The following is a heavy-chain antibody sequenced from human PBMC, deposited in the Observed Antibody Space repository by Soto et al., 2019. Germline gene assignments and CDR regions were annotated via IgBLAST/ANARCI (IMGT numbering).Heavy chain of an antibody. V-gene: IGHV1-69*13. J-gene: IGHJ4*02. CDR2: IILIFGTA. Sequence: SVKVSCKASGGTFSSYAISWVRQAPGQGLDWMGGIILIFGTANYAQKFQGRVTITADESTSTAYMELSSLRSEDTALYYCARVARTKNRIQLWSHFDYWGQGTLVTVSS. D-gene: IGHD5-18*01. CDR3: ARVARTKNRIQLWSHFDY. CDR1: GGTFSSYA.